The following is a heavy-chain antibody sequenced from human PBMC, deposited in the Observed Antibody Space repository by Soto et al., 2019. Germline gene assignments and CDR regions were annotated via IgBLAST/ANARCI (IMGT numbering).Heavy chain of an antibody. J-gene: IGHJ3*02. CDR1: GGTFSSYT. CDR3: AVYSSSWGDAFDI. Sequence: QVQLVQSGAEVKKPGSSVKVSCKASGGTFSSYTISWVRQAPGQGLEWMGRIIPILGIANYAQKFQGRVTITADNSTGPGYMELNNLRSEYTAVCYCAVYSSSWGDAFDIWGQGTMVTVSS. D-gene: IGHD6-13*01. V-gene: IGHV1-69*02. CDR2: IIPILGIA.